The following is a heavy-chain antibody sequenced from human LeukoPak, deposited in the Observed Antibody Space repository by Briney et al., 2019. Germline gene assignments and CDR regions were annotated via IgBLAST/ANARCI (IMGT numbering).Heavy chain of an antibody. CDR3: ARVGPYGSGSYYNQRHNWFDP. V-gene: IGHV1-18*01. J-gene: IGHJ5*02. CDR1: GYTFTSYG. Sequence: ASVKVSCKASGYTFTSYGISWVRQAPGQGLEWMGWISAYNGNTNYAQKLQGRVTMTTDTSTSTAYMELRSLRSDETAVYYCARVGPYGSGSYYNQRHNWFDPWGQGTLVTVSS. D-gene: IGHD3-10*01. CDR2: ISAYNGNT.